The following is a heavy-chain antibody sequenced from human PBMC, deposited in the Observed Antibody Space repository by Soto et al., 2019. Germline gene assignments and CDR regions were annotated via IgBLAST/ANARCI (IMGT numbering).Heavy chain of an antibody. Sequence: QLQLQESDSGLVKPSQTLSLTCTVSGGSISSGNFSWTWIRQPPGKGLEWIAYIFHTGSTFYNSSLKPRVSISVDRSKTQFSLKLKSVTETDTAVYYCARVKVGDLFRFNWFFDLWGRGTLVTVSS. CDR3: ARVKVGDLFRFNWFFDL. V-gene: IGHV4-30-2*01. CDR1: GGSISSGNFS. J-gene: IGHJ2*01. CDR2: IFHTGST. D-gene: IGHD3-3*01.